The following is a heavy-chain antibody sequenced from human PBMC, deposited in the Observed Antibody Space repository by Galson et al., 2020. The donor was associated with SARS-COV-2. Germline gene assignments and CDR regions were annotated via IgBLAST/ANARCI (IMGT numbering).Heavy chain of an antibody. CDR3: ARVNERLGNDAFDI. V-gene: IGHV3-11*06. D-gene: IGHD3-16*01. CDR2: ISGSGSYA. Sequence: GGSLRLSCEASGFRFSDYYMRWIRQAPGTGLEWVSYISGSGSYANYADSVKGRFTISRDNAKNSLYLQMNSLRVEDTAIYYCARVNERLGNDAFDIWGQGTMVNVSS. J-gene: IGHJ3*02. CDR1: GFRFSDYY.